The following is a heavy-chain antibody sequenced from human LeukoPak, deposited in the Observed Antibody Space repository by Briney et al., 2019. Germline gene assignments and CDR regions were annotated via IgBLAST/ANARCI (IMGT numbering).Heavy chain of an antibody. CDR1: GGTFSTFG. CDR2: IIPMSGTV. CDR3: ARDLFDP. V-gene: IGHV1-69*06. Sequence: ASVKVSCKASGGTFSTFGISWVRQAPGQGLEWMGGIIPMSGTVNNAQKFQGRVTITADKSTGTAYMELSSLRSEDTAVYYCARDLFDPWGQGTLVTVSS. J-gene: IGHJ5*02.